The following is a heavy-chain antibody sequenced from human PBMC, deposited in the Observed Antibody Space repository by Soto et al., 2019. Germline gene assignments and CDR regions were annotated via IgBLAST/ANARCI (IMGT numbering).Heavy chain of an antibody. J-gene: IGHJ6*02. V-gene: IGHV4-30-2*01. D-gene: IGHD2-15*01. CDR3: ARDRTETPTGYYGMDV. CDR2: IYHSGST. CDR1: GGSISSGGYS. Sequence: SETLSLTCAVSGGSISSGGYSWSWIRQPPGKGLEWIGYIYHSGSTYYNPSLKSRVTISVDRSKNQFSLKLSSVTAADTAVYYCARDRTETPTGYYGMDVWGQGTTVTVSS.